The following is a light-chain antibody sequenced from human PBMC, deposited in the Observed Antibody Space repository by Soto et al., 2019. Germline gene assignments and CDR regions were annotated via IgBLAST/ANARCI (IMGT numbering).Light chain of an antibody. CDR2: EDS. V-gene: IGLV3-21*02. Sequence: SYELTQSPSLSVAPGQTAKITCGGDNIGRKSVHWYQQEPGQAPVLVVYEDSARPSGIPQRFSGSNSGNTATLTISRVEVGDEADYFCQVWDSDRHVVFGGGTKLTVL. J-gene: IGLJ2*01. CDR1: NIGRKS. CDR3: QVWDSDRHVV.